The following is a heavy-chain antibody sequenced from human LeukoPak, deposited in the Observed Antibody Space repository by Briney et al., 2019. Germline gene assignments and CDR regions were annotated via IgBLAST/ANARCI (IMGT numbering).Heavy chain of an antibody. Sequence: AGGSLRLSCAASGFTFSSYGMHWPRQAPGKGLEWVAFIRYDGSNKYYADSVKGRFPISRDNPKNTLYLQMSRLRSDDTAVYYCARDFLLGGYSYGLFDYWGQGTLVTVSS. CDR2: IRYDGSNK. CDR3: ARDFLLGGYSYGLFDY. CDR1: GFTFSSYG. D-gene: IGHD5-18*01. V-gene: IGHV3-30*02. J-gene: IGHJ4*02.